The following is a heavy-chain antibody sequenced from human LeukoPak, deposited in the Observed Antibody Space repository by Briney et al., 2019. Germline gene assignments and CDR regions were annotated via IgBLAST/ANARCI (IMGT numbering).Heavy chain of an antibody. CDR2: IGPTGFDR. J-gene: IGHJ4*02. Sequence: GGSLRLSCTTSGLTFSTSGFNWVRQAPGKGLEWVASIGPTGFDRYHADSIKGRFTISRGNANNFLYLQMDSLRAEDTAVYYCATETNGRHYDYWGQGTLLTVSS. V-gene: IGHV3-21*06. CDR1: GLTFSTSG. D-gene: IGHD1-14*01. CDR3: ATETNGRHYDY.